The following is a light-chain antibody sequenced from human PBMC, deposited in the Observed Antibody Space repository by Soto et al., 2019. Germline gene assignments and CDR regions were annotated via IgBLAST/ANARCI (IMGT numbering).Light chain of an antibody. V-gene: IGLV2-14*01. CDR3: SSYTSSSTPYV. CDR1: SSDVGGYNY. CDR2: EVS. Sequence: QSALTQPASVSGSPGQSIAISCTGTSSDVGGYNYVSWYQQHPSKAPKLIIYEVSNRPSGVSNRFSGSKSGNTASLTISGLQAEDEADYYCSSYTSSSTPYVFGTGTKVTVL. J-gene: IGLJ1*01.